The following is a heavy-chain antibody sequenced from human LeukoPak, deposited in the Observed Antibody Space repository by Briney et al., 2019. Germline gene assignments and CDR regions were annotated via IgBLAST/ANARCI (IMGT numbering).Heavy chain of an antibody. CDR2: INPNSGGT. Sequence: GASVKVSCKASGYTFTGYYMHWVRQAPGQGLEWMGWINPNSGGTNYAQKFQGRVTMTRDTSISTAYMELSRLRSDDTAVYYCARAAGYSSSSYYFDYWGQGTLVTVSS. D-gene: IGHD6-13*01. V-gene: IGHV1-2*02. J-gene: IGHJ4*02. CDR1: GYTFTGYY. CDR3: ARAAGYSSSSYYFDY.